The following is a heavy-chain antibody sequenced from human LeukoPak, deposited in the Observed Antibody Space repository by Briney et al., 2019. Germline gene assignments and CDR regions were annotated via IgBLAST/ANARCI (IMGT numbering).Heavy chain of an antibody. CDR3: ARGRSGWEAPLYFQH. J-gene: IGHJ1*01. CDR1: GGSISSYY. Sequence: NPSETLSLTCTVSGGSISSYYWSWIRQPPGKGLEWIGYIYYSGSTNYNPSLKSRVTISVDTSKNQFSLKLSSVTAADTAVYYCARGRSGWEAPLYFQHWGQGTLVTVSS. D-gene: IGHD6-19*01. V-gene: IGHV4-59*01. CDR2: IYYSGST.